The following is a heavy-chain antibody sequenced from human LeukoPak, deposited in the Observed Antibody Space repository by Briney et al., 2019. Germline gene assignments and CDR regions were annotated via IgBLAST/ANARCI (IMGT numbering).Heavy chain of an antibody. CDR3: ARRIRFSSGWYTD. D-gene: IGHD6-19*01. CDR2: INHNGST. CDR1: GGSFSGYY. Sequence: SETLSLTCAVYGGSFSGYYWSWIRQPPGKGLEWIGEINHNGSTNYNPSLKSRVTISVDTSKNQFSLKLSSVTAADTAVYYCARRIRFSSGWYTDWGQGTLVTVSS. J-gene: IGHJ4*02. V-gene: IGHV4-34*01.